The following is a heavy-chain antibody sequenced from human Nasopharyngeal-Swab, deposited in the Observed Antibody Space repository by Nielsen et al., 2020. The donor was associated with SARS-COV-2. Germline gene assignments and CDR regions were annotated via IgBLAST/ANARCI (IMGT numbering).Heavy chain of an antibody. CDR3: AKDPSSTSNNYFDY. CDR2: ISYDGSNK. J-gene: IGHJ4*02. Sequence: GGSLRLSCAASGFTFSSYAMHWVRQAPGKGLEWVAVISYDGSNKYYADSVKGRFTISRDNSKNTLYLQMNSLRAEDTALYYCAKDPSSTSNNYFDYWGQGTLATVSS. D-gene: IGHD2-2*01. V-gene: IGHV3-30*04. CDR1: GFTFSSYA.